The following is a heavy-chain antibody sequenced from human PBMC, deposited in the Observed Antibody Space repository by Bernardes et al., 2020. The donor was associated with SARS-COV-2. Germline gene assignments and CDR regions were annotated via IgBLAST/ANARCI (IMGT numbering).Heavy chain of an antibody. CDR1: SGSINNINW. D-gene: IGHD3-22*01. V-gene: IGHV4-4*02. CDR2: IHPSGNT. Sequence: SETLPLTCAVSSGSINNINWWTWVRQPPGKGLEWIGEIHPSGNTNYNPSLRSRVTMPLDTSKNQFSLTLSSVTAADTAVYYCARLSHDSGGYNWFDPWGPGNLVTVSS. J-gene: IGHJ5*02. CDR3: ARLSHDSGGYNWFDP.